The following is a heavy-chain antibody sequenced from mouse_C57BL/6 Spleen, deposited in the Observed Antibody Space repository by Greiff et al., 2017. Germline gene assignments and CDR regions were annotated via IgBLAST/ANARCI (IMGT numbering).Heavy chain of an antibody. J-gene: IGHJ4*01. V-gene: IGHV14-4*01. CDR3: TTLTGTRAMDY. CDR2: IDPENGDT. Sequence: VQLQQSGAELVRPGASVKLSCTASGFNIKDDYMHWVKQRPEQGLEWIGWIDPENGDTEYASKFKGKATITAATSSNTAYLQLSSLASEDTAVYYWTTLTGTRAMDYWGQGTSVTVSS. CDR1: GFNIKDDY. D-gene: IGHD4-1*01.